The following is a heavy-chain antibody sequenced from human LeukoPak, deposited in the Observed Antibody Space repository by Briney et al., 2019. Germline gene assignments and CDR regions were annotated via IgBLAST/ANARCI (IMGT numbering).Heavy chain of an antibody. Sequence: GGSLRLSCEASGFSLSTYFISWIRQAPGKGLEWVSYITNSGRSTKYADAVKGRFTISRDNAKQSVYLEVTDLRAEDTAVYYCAREASGYYHVFDSWGQGTLVIVSS. CDR2: ITNSGRST. D-gene: IGHD3-3*01. J-gene: IGHJ4*02. CDR3: AREASGYYHVFDS. V-gene: IGHV3-11*04. CDR1: GFSLSTYF.